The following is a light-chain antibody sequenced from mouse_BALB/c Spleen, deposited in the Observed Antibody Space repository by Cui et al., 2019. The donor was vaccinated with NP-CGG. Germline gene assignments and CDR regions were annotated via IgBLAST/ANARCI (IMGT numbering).Light chain of an antibody. V-gene: IGLV1*01. CDR3: ALWYSNHWV. J-gene: IGLJ1*01. CDR2: GTN. CDR1: TGAVTTSNY. Sequence: AVLTRESALTTSPGETVTLTCRSSTGAVTTSNYANWVQEKPDHLFTGLIGGTNNRAPGVPARFSGSLIGDKAALTITGAQTEDEARYFCALWYSNHWVFGGGTKLTVL.